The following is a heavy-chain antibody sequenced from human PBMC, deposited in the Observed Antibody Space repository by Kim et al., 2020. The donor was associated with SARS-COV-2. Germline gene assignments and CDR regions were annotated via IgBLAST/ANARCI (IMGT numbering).Heavy chain of an antibody. Sequence: GGSLRLLSCAASGFNFTNYFMHWVRQAPGKGPVWISRITDTGRTQSYADSVKGRFTTSRDNTKNTVDLEMTSLRADDTAIYYCARDGGFTAHDWYFDLWGRGTLVTVSS. J-gene: IGHJ2*01. CDR2: ITDTGRTQ. CDR1: GFNFTNYF. CDR3: ARDGGFTAHDWYFDL. V-gene: IGHV3-74*01. D-gene: IGHD3-16*01.